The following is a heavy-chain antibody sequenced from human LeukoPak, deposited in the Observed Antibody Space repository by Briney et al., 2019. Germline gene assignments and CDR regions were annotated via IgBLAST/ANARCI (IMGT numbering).Heavy chain of an antibody. Sequence: SETLSLTCTVSGYSISSGYYWGWIRQPPGKGLEWIGSIYHSGSTYYNPSLKSRVTISIDTSKNQFSLKLSSVTAADTAVYYCARDRPEMATTRGKWFDLWGRGTLVTVSS. CDR1: GYSISSGYY. CDR2: IYHSGST. V-gene: IGHV4-38-2*02. D-gene: IGHD5-24*01. CDR3: ARDRPEMATTRGKWFDL. J-gene: IGHJ2*01.